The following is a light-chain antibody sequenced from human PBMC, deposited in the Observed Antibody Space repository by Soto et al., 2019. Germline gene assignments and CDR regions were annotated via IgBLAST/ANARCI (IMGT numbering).Light chain of an antibody. J-gene: IGLJ3*02. V-gene: IGLV2-14*03. CDR1: NSDVGSYNL. Sequence: QSALTQPASVSGTPGQSITIACTGTNSDVGSYNLVSWYQQRPGEPPKLIISDFRNRPSGLSYRFAGSKAGNTASLTISGLQAEDEADYYCSSDTTTSTLVFGGGTKVTVL. CDR3: SSDTTTSTLV. CDR2: DFR.